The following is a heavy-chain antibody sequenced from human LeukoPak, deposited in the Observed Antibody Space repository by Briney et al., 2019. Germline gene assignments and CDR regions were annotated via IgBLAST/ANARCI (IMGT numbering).Heavy chain of an antibody. D-gene: IGHD4-17*01. CDR3: ASTTLHYLDY. Sequence: SQTLSLTCTVPGGSISSGGYYWSWIRQHPGKGLEWIGYIYYSGSTYYNPSLKSRVTISVDTSKNQFSLKLSSVTAADTAVYYCASTTLHYLDYWGQGTLVTVSS. V-gene: IGHV4-31*03. CDR2: IYYSGST. J-gene: IGHJ4*02. CDR1: GGSISSGGYY.